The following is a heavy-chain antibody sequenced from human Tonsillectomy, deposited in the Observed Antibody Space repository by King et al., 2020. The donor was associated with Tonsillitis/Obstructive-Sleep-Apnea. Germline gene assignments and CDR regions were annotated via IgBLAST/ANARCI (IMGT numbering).Heavy chain of an antibody. Sequence: QLQESGPGLVKPSETLSLTCTVSGGSISGTNYCWGWIRQPPGKGLEWIGSIYYTGSTYYNPSLESRVTIFVDTSKNQFSLKLSSVAAADTAVYYCARHGGSGWYGGWFDPCGQGTLVTVSS. CDR1: GGSISGTNYC. CDR2: IYYTGST. D-gene: IGHD6-19*01. V-gene: IGHV4-39*01. J-gene: IGHJ5*02. CDR3: ARHGGSGWYGGWFDP.